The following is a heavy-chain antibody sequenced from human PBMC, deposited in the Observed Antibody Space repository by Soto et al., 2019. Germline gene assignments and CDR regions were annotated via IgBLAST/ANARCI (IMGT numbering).Heavy chain of an antibody. D-gene: IGHD1-1*01. V-gene: IGHV5-51*01. CDR3: AVSYLEMATTNPLDY. CDR1: GYNFTSYW. J-gene: IGHJ4*02. CDR2: IYPGDSDT. Sequence: GESLKISCKGSGYNFTSYWIGWVRQMPGKGLEWMGIIYPGDSDTRYSPSFQGQVTISADKSISTAYLQWSSLKASDTAMYYCAVSYLEMATTNPLDYWGQGTLVTVSS.